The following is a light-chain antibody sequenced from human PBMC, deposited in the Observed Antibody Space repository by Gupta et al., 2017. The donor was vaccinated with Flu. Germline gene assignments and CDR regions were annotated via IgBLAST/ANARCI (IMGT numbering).Light chain of an antibody. CDR1: QSLLYSDGKTY. V-gene: IGKV2D-29*01. CDR3: MQSKHLSLI. CDR2: EVS. Sequence: DMRMTQPALSLSVTPGQPASIYCKSSQSLLYSDGKTYVSGYLQKPGQPPQRLIYEVSKRFSGVPDSICSSGSGTEVTLNISRVEDEDVGVYYCMQSKHLSLIFGQGTKVEIK. J-gene: IGKJ4*01.